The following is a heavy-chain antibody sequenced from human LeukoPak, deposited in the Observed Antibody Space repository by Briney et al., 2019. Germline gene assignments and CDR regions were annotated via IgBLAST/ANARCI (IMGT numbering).Heavy chain of an antibody. CDR2: INPNSGGT. V-gene: IGHV1-2*02. CDR1: GYTFTGYY. CDR3: ARALYGSGSYYFYY. D-gene: IGHD3-10*01. J-gene: IGHJ4*02. Sequence: ASVKVSCKACGYTFTGYYMHWVRQAPGQWLEWMGWINPNSGGTNYAQKFQGRVTMTRDTSISTAYMELSRLRSEDTAVYYCARALYGSGSYYFYYWGQGTLVTVSS.